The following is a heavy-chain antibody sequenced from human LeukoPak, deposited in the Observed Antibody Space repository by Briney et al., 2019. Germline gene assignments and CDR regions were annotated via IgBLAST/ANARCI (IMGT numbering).Heavy chain of an antibody. CDR3: ARGGVGYSYAY. CDR1: GFTLSSYG. J-gene: IGHJ4*02. V-gene: IGHV3-21*01. D-gene: IGHD5-18*01. CDR2: ISSSSSYI. Sequence: AGGSLRLSCAASGFTLSSYGMHWVRQAPGKGLEWVSSISSSSSYIYYADSVKGRFTISRDNAKNSLYLQMNSLRAEDTAVYYCARGGVGYSYAYWGQGTLVTVSS.